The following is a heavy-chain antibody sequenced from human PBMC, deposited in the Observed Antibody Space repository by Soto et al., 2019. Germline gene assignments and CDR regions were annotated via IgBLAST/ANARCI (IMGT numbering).Heavy chain of an antibody. D-gene: IGHD2-15*01. CDR1: GFTFDDYA. Sequence: PGGSLRLSCAASGFTFDDYAMHWVRQAPGKGLEWVSLISWDGGSTYYADSVKGRFTISRDNSKNSLYLQINSLRAEDTAVYFCARDCSGGSCYPGMDVWGQGTTVTVSS. J-gene: IGHJ6*02. V-gene: IGHV3-43D*04. CDR2: ISWDGGST. CDR3: ARDCSGGSCYPGMDV.